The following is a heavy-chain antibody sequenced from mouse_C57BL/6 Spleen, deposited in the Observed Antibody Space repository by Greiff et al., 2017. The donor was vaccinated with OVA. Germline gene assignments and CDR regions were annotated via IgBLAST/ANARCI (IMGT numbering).Heavy chain of an antibody. CDR1: GYSFTGYY. V-gene: IGHV1-42*01. CDR2: INPSTGGT. Sequence: EVKLQESGPELVKPGASVKISCKASGYSFTGYYMNWVKQSPEKSLEWIGEINPSTGGTTYNQKFKAKATLTVDKSSSTAYMQLKSLTSEDSAVYYCARGYSIYYYAMDYWGQGTSVTVSS. D-gene: IGHD2-5*01. J-gene: IGHJ4*01. CDR3: ARGYSIYYYAMDY.